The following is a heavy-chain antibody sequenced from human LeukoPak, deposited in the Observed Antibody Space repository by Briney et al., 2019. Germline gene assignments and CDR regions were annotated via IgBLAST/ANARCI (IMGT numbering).Heavy chain of an antibody. J-gene: IGHJ3*02. CDR2: IYAGGST. Sequence: PSETLSLTCTVSGGSFSSEYWSWIRQPAGKGLEWIGLIYAGGSTNYNPSLKSRVTMSLDTSKNQFSLELSSVTAADTAVYYCARLGGTDIWGQGTMVTVSS. D-gene: IGHD3-16*01. V-gene: IGHV4-4*07. CDR1: GGSFSSEY. CDR3: ARLGGTDI.